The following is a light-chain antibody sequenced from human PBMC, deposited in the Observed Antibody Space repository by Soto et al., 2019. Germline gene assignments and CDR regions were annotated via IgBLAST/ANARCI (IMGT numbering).Light chain of an antibody. CDR1: QSVSSSY. CDR3: QQYGSSSYT. V-gene: IGKV3-20*01. Sequence: EIVLTQSPGTLSLSPGERATLSCRASQSVSSSYLAWYQQKPGQAPRLLIYGASSRATDIPDRFSGSGSGTDFTLTISRLEPEDFAVYYCQQYGSSSYTFGQGTKVDIK. CDR2: GAS. J-gene: IGKJ2*01.